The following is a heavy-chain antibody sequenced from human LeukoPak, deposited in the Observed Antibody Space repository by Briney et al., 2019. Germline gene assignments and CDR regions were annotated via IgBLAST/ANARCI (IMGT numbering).Heavy chain of an antibody. CDR2: ISWNSGSI. J-gene: IGHJ6*02. CDR1: GFTFDDYA. V-gene: IGHV3-9*01. Sequence: PGGSLRLSCAASGFTFDDYAMHWVWQAPGKGLEWVSGISWNSGSIGYADSVKGRFTISRDNAKNSLYLQMNSLRAEDTALYYCAKDQSFYYYYGMDVWGQGTTVTVSS. CDR3: AKDQSFYYYYGMDV.